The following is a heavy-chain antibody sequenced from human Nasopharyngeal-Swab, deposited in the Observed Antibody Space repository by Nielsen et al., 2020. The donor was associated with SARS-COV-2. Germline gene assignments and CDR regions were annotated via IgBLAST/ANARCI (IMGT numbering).Heavy chain of an antibody. D-gene: IGHD2-21*01. CDR1: GFTFSDYT. V-gene: IGHV3-21*01. J-gene: IGHJ4*02. Sequence: GGSLRLSCAASGFTFSDYTMNWVRQAPGQGLEWVSSISSSGSYMYYTDSVKGRFTMSRDNAKNSLYLQMNSLRAEDTAVYYCARIAVSTDFDYWGQGTLVTVSS. CDR3: ARIAVSTDFDY. CDR2: ISSSGSYM.